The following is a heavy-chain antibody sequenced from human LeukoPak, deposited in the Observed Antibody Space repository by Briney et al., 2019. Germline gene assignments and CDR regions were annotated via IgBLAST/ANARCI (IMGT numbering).Heavy chain of an antibody. CDR3: ARLLEHYYLDASGYYDDDY. CDR2: IDPNIGTT. V-gene: IGHV1-2*02. D-gene: IGHD3-22*01. Sequence: GASVKVSCKASGYAFTGFYMHWVRQAPGHGLEWMGWIDPNIGTTKYSQKFQGRVTMTRDTSISEVYMELSRLRSDDTAVYYCARLLEHYYLDASGYYDDDYWGQGTPIIVSS. CDR1: GYAFTGFY. J-gene: IGHJ4*02.